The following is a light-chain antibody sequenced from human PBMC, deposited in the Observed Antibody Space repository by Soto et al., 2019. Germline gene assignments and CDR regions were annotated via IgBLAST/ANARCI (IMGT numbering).Light chain of an antibody. CDR3: QQYNNWPNT. J-gene: IGKJ2*01. Sequence: EIVMTQSPVTLSASPGERATLSCRASQSISNNLAWHQQKPSQAPRLLIYGASTRATGIPARFSGSGSGTEYTLTISSLQSEDFAVYYCQQYNNWPNTFGPGTKLEI. CDR2: GAS. V-gene: IGKV3-15*01. CDR1: QSISNN.